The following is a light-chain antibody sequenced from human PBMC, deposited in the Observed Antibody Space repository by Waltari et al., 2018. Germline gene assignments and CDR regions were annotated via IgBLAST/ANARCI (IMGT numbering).Light chain of an antibody. J-gene: IGKJ2*03. CDR2: SAS. CDR1: QSVNKF. V-gene: IGKV3-11*01. CDR3: YQHSSGYS. Sequence: LTQSPATLSLSPGERATLSCRASQSVNKFLAWYQQKPGQAPRLLIHSASSRATGIPDRFSGSGSGTEFTLTISSLEPEDVGVYHCYQHSSGYSFGQGTKVEIK.